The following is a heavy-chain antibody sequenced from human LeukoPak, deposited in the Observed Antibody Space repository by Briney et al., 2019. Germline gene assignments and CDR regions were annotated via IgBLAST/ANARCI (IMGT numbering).Heavy chain of an antibody. CDR3: AKETSDGYSYYSYFYYYMDV. D-gene: IGHD5-24*01. J-gene: IGHJ6*03. CDR2: IWYDGNNK. Sequence: GSLRLSCVASGFNMSNYAMHWVRQAPGKGLEWVAVIWYDGNNKYYADSVKGRFTISRDNSKSALYLQMDSLRADDTAVYFCAKETSDGYSYYSYFYYYMDVWGKGTTVTVSS. V-gene: IGHV3-33*06. CDR1: GFNMSNYA.